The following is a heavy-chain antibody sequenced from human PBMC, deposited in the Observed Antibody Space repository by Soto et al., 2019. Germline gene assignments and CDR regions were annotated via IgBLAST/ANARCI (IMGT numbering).Heavy chain of an antibody. V-gene: IGHV1-69*15. Sequence: SVKVSCKASGGSFSNDAISCGIQAPGQGREWLGRIIPIFGTRDYAQKFQGRVTITADDSTSTAYMELSSLRSEDTAVYYCASDKDPSSGYYPYCFDPWGQGTLVTVSS. CDR1: GGSFSNDA. CDR2: IIPIFGTR. CDR3: ASDKDPSSGYYPYCFDP. D-gene: IGHD3-22*01. J-gene: IGHJ5*02.